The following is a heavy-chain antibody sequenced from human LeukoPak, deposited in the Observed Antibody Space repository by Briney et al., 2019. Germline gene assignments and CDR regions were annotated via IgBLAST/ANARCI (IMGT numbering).Heavy chain of an antibody. V-gene: IGHV5-51*01. D-gene: IGHD2-15*01. Sequence: GESLKISFKGSGYSFTSYWIGWVRQMPGKGLEWMGIIYPGDSDTRYSPSFQRQVTISADKSISTAYLQCSSLKASDTALYYCSRRYLSGGSFFNHMGVWGKGTTVTVSS. CDR2: IYPGDSDT. CDR1: GYSFTSYW. J-gene: IGHJ6*03. CDR3: SRRYLSGGSFFNHMGV.